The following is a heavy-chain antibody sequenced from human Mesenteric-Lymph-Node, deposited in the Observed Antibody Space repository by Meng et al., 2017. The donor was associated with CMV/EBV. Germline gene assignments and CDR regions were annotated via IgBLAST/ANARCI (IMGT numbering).Heavy chain of an antibody. D-gene: IGHD4-23*01. J-gene: IGHJ4*02. CDR3: ARHQRWLKSEGGFNY. V-gene: IGHV4-34*01. Sequence: QVQLPQWGAGRLKPSETLSLTCAGYGGSFSGYYWSWIRQPPGKGLEWIGEINHSGSTNYNPSLKSRVTISVDTSKNQFSLKLSSVTAADTAVYYCARHQRWLKSEGGFNYWGQGTLVTVSS. CDR1: GGSFSGYY. CDR2: INHSGST.